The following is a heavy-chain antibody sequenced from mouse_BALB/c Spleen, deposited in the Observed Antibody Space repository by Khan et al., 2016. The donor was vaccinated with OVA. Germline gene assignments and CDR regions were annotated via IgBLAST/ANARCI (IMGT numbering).Heavy chain of an antibody. CDR2: INPYNDGI. CDR3: ARDASSHYYAMDY. Sequence: VQLQQSGPELVKPGASVKMSCKATGYTFTNYVMHWVKQKPGQGLEWIGYINPYNDGIKYNEKFKGKATLTSDKSSSTAYMELSSLTSEDSAVYYCARDASSHYYAMDYWGQGNSGTVSS. CDR1: GYTFTNYV. D-gene: IGHD1-1*01. J-gene: IGHJ4*01. V-gene: IGHV1S136*01.